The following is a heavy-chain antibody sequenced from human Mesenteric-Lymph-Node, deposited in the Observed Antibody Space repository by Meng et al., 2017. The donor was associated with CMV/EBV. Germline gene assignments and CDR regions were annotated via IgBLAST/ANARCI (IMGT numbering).Heavy chain of an antibody. Sequence: ASVKVSCKASGYTFTSYGISWVRQAPGQGLEWMGWISAYNGNTNYAQKLQGRVTMTTDTSTSTAYMELMSLRSDDTAVYYCARDRRSYYYYGMDVWGQGTTVTVSS. V-gene: IGHV1-18*01. J-gene: IGHJ6*02. CDR2: ISAYNGNT. CDR1: GYTFTSYG. CDR3: ARDRRSYYYYGMDV.